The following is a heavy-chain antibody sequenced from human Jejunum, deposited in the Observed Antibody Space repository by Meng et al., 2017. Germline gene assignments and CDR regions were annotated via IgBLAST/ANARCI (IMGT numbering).Heavy chain of an antibody. Sequence: GESLKISCAASGFTFSDYYMSWIRPAPGKGLEWVSYISSSGSTIYYADSVKGRFTISRDNAKNSLYLEMNSLRAEDTAVYYCARESLYSSGWKRGYYFDYWGQGTLVTVSS. CDR3: ARESLYSSGWKRGYYFDY. J-gene: IGHJ4*01. D-gene: IGHD6-19*01. CDR1: GFTFSDYY. V-gene: IGHV3-11*04. CDR2: ISSSGSTI.